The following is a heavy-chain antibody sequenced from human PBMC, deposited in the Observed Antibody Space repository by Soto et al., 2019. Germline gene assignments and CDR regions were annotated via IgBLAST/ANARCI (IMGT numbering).Heavy chain of an antibody. CDR2: MSRTGDNT. D-gene: IGHD3-22*01. CDR3: AKDQSNSNPLYYFDF. J-gene: IGHJ4*02. CDR1: GFTFSIYA. Sequence: LRLSCAASGFTFSIYAMTWVRQSPGKGLEWVSSMSRTGDNTYYADSVKGRFTISRDNSKNTLHLQMNSLRAEDTAIYYCAKDQSNSNPLYYFDFWGPGTLVTVSS. V-gene: IGHV3-23*01.